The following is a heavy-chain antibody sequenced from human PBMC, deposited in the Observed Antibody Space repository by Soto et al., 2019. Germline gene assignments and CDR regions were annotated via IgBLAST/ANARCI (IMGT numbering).Heavy chain of an antibody. CDR2: ISYDGSNK. Sequence: QVQLVESGGGVVQPGRSLRLSCAASGFTFSSYGMHWVRQAPGKGLEWVAVISYDGSNKYYADSVKGRFTISRDNSKNTMYLQMNSLSAEDTAVYYCAKGRTFDPWGQGTLVTVSS. V-gene: IGHV3-30*18. J-gene: IGHJ5*02. CDR3: AKGRTFDP. CDR1: GFTFSSYG.